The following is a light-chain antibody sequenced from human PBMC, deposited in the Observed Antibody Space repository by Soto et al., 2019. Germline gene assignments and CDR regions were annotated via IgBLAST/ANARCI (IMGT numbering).Light chain of an antibody. Sequence: EVVMTQSPLSLPVTLGQPASISCRSSQSLAYSDGNTYLNWFQQRPGQSPRRLIYRVSKRDSGVPDRFSGSGSGTDFTLKISRVEAEDVRVYYCLQGTHWPPYTFGQGTKLEIK. CDR3: LQGTHWPPYT. V-gene: IGKV2-30*01. CDR2: RVS. J-gene: IGKJ2*01. CDR1: QSLAYSDGNTY.